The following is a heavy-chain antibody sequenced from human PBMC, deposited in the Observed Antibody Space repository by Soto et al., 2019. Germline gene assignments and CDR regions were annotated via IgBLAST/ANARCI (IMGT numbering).Heavy chain of an antibody. V-gene: IGHV3-30-3*01. CDR3: ARDRLRYDWNVILYYFNAMDV. CDR2: ITYDGSNK. CDR1: GFTFSSYA. D-gene: IGHD1-1*01. Sequence: QVQLVESGGGVVQPGRSLRLSCAASGFTFSSYAMQWVRQAPGKGLEWVAVITYDGSNKYYADSVKGRFTISRDNSKNSLCLQLNSLRAADTAVYYCARDRLRYDWNVILYYFNAMDVWGQGTTAT. J-gene: IGHJ6*02.